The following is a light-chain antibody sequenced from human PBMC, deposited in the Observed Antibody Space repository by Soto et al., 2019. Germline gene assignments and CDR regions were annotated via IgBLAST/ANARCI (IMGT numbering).Light chain of an antibody. CDR2: GAS. V-gene: IGKV3-15*01. Sequence: EIVMTQSPATLSMSPGERATLSCRASQSVSNKLAWYQQKPGQAPRLLIYGASTRATGTPARFSGSGSGTEFTLTISSLQSEDFAVYYCQQYNKWPPYTFGQGTKLEIE. CDR1: QSVSNK. J-gene: IGKJ2*01. CDR3: QQYNKWPPYT.